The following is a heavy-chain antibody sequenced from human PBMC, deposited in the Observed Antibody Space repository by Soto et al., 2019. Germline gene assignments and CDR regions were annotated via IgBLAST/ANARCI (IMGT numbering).Heavy chain of an antibody. CDR1: GGTFSSYA. CDR2: IIPIFGTA. Sequence: GASVKVSCKASGGTFSSYAISWVRQAPGQGLEWMGGIIPIFGTANYAQKFQGRVTITADKSTSTAYMELSSLRSEDTAVYYCARANRPDDGYNSYAFDVWGRGTLVTVSS. D-gene: IGHD5-12*01. V-gene: IGHV1-69*06. CDR3: ARANRPDDGYNSYAFDV. J-gene: IGHJ4*02.